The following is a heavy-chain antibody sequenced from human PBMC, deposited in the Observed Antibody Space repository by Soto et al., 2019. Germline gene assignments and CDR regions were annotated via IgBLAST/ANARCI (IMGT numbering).Heavy chain of an antibody. CDR2: TYYRSKWYN. CDR3: ARGLRARKVLRIEAAGNSYYYVMDA. D-gene: IGHD6-13*01. CDR1: GDSVSSNSAA. J-gene: IGHJ6*02. V-gene: IGHV6-1*01. Sequence: SQALSLPFAISGDSVSSNSAAWNWIRQSPSRGLEWLGRTYYRSKWYNDYAVSVKSRITINPDTSKNQFSLQLNSVTPEDTAVYYCARGLRARKVLRIEAAGNSYYYVMDACGQGSKVTVSS.